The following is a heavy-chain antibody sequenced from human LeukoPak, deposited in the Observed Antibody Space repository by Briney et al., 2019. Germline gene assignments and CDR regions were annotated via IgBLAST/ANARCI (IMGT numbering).Heavy chain of an antibody. CDR3: AITYYYDSSGYYYGEYFQD. J-gene: IGHJ1*01. V-gene: IGHV5-51*01. CDR1: GYRFTSYW. Sequence: GASLKISCKGSGYRFTSYWIGWVRPMPGKGLEWMGMIYPGDSDTRYSPCFQGQVTISADKSISTAYLQWSSLKASDTAMYYCAITYYYDSSGYYYGEYFQDWGQGTLVTVS. D-gene: IGHD3-22*01. CDR2: IYPGDSDT.